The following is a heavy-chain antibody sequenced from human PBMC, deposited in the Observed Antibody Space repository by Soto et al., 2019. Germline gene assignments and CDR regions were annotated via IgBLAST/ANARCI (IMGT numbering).Heavy chain of an antibody. CDR2: IKQDGSEK. Sequence: EVQLVESGGGLVQPGGSLRLSCAASGFTFSSFWMSWVRQAPGKGLEWVAYIKQDGSEKNYVDSVKGRFTISRDNAKNSLYLQMNSLRAEDTAVYYCARVRDWIYFEYWGQGTLVTVSS. J-gene: IGHJ4*02. D-gene: IGHD2-21*02. CDR1: GFTFSSFW. CDR3: ARVRDWIYFEY. V-gene: IGHV3-7*01.